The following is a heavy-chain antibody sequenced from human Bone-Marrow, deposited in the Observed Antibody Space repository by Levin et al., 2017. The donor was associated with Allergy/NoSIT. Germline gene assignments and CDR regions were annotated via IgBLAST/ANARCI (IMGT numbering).Heavy chain of an antibody. CDR1: GGSFSGYY. Sequence: SETLSLTCAVYGGSFSGYYWSWIRQPPGKGLEWIGEINHSGSTNYNPSLKSRVTISVDTSKNQFSLKLSSVTAADTAVYYCARASVVVVAATPVFDYWGQGTLVTVSS. J-gene: IGHJ4*02. D-gene: IGHD2-15*01. CDR2: INHSGST. V-gene: IGHV4-34*01. CDR3: ARASVVVVAATPVFDY.